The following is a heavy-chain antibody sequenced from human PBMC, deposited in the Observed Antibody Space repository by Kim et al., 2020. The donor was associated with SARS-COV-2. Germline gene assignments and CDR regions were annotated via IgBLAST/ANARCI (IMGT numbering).Heavy chain of an antibody. V-gene: IGHV4-39*07. CDR2: IYYSGST. CDR1: GGSISSSSYY. D-gene: IGHD3-16*01. J-gene: IGHJ5*02. Sequence: SETLSLTCTVSGGSISSSSYYWGWIRQPPGKGLEWIGSIYYSGSTYYNPSLKSRVTISVDTSKNQFSLKLSSVTAADTAVYYCARPMGGDSRDRRWFDPWGQGTLVTVSS. CDR3: ARPMGGDSRDRRWFDP.